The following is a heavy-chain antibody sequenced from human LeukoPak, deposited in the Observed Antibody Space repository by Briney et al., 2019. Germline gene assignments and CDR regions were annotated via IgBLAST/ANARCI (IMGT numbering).Heavy chain of an antibody. Sequence: GGSLRLSCAAFGFTVSVNYMSWVRQAPGKGLECVSVIYSGGNTYYADSVKGRFTISRDNSKNTLYLQMNSLRAEDTAVYYCAREDSSSWYNLDYWGQGTLVTVSS. J-gene: IGHJ4*02. CDR1: GFTVSVNY. D-gene: IGHD6-13*01. V-gene: IGHV3-66*01. CDR3: AREDSSSWYNLDY. CDR2: IYSGGNT.